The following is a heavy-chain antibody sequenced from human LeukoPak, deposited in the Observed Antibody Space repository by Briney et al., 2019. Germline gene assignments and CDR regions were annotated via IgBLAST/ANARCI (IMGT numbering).Heavy chain of an antibody. CDR2: IYGSGST. CDR3: ARYIAAAGPYYFDY. Sequence: SETLSLTCSVSGGSISGWYWSWIRQPPGKGLEWIGNIYGSGSTNYNPSLKSRVTISADTSKNKFSLRLSSVAAADTAVYYCARYIAAAGPYYFDYWGQGTLVTVSS. D-gene: IGHD6-13*01. J-gene: IGHJ4*02. V-gene: IGHV4-59*08. CDR1: GGSISGWY.